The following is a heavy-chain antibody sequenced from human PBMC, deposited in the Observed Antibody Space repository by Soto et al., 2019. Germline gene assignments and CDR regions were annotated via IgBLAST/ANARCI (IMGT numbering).Heavy chain of an antibody. CDR2: IIPIFGTA. CDR1: GGTFSSYS. Sequence: SVKVSCKASGGTFSSYSISWVRQAPGQGLEWMGGIIPIFGTANYAQKFQGRVTITADESTSTAYMELSSLRSEDTAVYYCARGLDLPNPFDYWGQGTLVTVSS. V-gene: IGHV1-69*13. J-gene: IGHJ4*02. CDR3: ARGLDLPNPFDY.